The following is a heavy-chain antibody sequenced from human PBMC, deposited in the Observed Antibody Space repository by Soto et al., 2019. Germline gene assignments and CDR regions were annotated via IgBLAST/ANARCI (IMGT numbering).Heavy chain of an antibody. CDR1: GFSLSTSGMC. Sequence: SGPTLVNPTQTLTLTCTFSGFSLSTSGMCVSWIRQPPGKALEWLARIDWDDDKYYSTSLKTRLTISKDTSKNQVVLTMTNMDPVDTATYYCARTSHLKPQRYYYYYMDVWGKGTTVTVSS. J-gene: IGHJ6*03. V-gene: IGHV2-70*11. CDR2: IDWDDDK. CDR3: ARTSHLKPQRYYYYYMDV. D-gene: IGHD2-2*01.